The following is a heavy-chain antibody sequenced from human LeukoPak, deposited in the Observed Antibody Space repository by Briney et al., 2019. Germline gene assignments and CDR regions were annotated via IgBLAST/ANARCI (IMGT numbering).Heavy chain of an antibody. J-gene: IGHJ4*02. D-gene: IGHD2-2*01. CDR3: ARVPVPAPRRGLYFDY. CDR1: GYTFSSRD. V-gene: IGHV1-8*01. CDR2: MNLNSGDT. Sequence: ASVKVSCKASGYTFSSRDIYWVRQAPGQGLEWMGWMNLNSGDTYYAQNFQGRFSITSDTSKSTTYMDLASLAPEDTAVYYCARVPVPAPRRGLYFDYWGQGTLITVSS.